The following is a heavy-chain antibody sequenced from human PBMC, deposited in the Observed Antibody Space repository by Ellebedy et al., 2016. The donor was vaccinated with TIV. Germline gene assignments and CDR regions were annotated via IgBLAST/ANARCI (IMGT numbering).Heavy chain of an antibody. J-gene: IGHJ4*02. V-gene: IGHV3-21*05. CDR2: ISSSGTYT. CDR3: ARDQGSGYDSWSFDY. D-gene: IGHD5-12*01. CDR1: GFSLSRFA. Sequence: PGGSLRLSCVASGFSLSRFAMSWVRQAPGKGLEWVSCISSSGTYTKYADSVEGRFTISRDIAKNSLYLQMNSLTAEDTAVYYCARDQGSGYDSWSFDYWGQGALVTVSS.